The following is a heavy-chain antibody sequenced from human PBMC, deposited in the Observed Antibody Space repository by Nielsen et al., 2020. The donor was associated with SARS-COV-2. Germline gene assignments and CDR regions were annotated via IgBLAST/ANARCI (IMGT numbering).Heavy chain of an antibody. V-gene: IGHV4-34*01. CDR3: ARIGYSYGYELPHFDY. CDR2: INHSGST. Sequence: GSLRLSCAVYGGSFSGYYWSWIRQPPGKGLEWIGEINHSGSTNYNPSLKSRVTISVDTSKNQFSLKLSSVTAADTAVYYCARIGYSYGYELPHFDYWGQGTLVTVSS. CDR1: GGSFSGYY. D-gene: IGHD5-18*01. J-gene: IGHJ4*02.